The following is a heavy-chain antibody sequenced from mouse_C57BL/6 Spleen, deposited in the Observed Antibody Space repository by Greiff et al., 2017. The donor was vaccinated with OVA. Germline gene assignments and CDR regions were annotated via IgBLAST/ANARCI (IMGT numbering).Heavy chain of an antibody. J-gene: IGHJ2*01. D-gene: IGHD1-1*01. CDR1: GFTFSSYA. CDR2: ISSGGDYI. Sequence: EVQVVESGEGLVKPGGSLKLSCAASGFTFSSYAMSWVRQTPEKRLEWVAYISSGGDYIYYADTVKGRFTISRDNARNTLYLQMSSLKSEDTAMYYCTREGPHYGDYFDYWGQGTTLTVSS. CDR3: TREGPHYGDYFDY. V-gene: IGHV5-9-1*02.